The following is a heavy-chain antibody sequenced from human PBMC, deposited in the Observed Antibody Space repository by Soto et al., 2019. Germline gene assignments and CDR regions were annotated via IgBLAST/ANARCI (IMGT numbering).Heavy chain of an antibody. CDR2: INHRGST. Sequence: QVQLQQWGAGLLRPSETLSLTCAVYGGSFSNYYWTWVRQPPGKGLEWIGEINHRGSTSYNPSLTRRVTVSLDTSTSHFSLNLTSVSASDTAVYYCTIILLERRRFDYWGQGTLVTVSS. CDR1: GGSFSNYY. CDR3: TIILLERRRFDY. D-gene: IGHD1-1*01. J-gene: IGHJ4*02. V-gene: IGHV4-34*01.